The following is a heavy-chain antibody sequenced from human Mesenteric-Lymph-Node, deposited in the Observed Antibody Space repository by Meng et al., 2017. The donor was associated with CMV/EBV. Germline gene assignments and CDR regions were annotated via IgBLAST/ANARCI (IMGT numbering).Heavy chain of an antibody. CDR2: ITSSGSTI. CDR1: GFTFSSYS. CDR3: ARIPAFPNFDSYGMDV. D-gene: IGHD3-9*01. Sequence: GESLKISCAASGFTFSSYSMNWVRQAPGKGLEWVSYITSSGSTIDYADSVKGRFTISRDNTKNSLYLQMNSLRAEDTAVYYCARIPAFPNFDSYGMDVWGQGTTVTVSS. J-gene: IGHJ6*02. V-gene: IGHV3-48*04.